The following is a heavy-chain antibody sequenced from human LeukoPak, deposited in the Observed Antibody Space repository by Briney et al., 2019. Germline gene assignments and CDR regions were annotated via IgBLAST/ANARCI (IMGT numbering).Heavy chain of an antibody. CDR3: ARALWFGDQGWFDP. V-gene: IGHV4-4*07. J-gene: IGHJ5*02. CDR1: GGSISSYY. CDR2: IYTSGST. Sequence: SETLSLTCTVSGGSISSYYWSWIRQPAGKGLEWIGRIYTSGSTNYNPSLKSRVTMSVDTSKNQLSLKLSSVTAADTAVYYCARALWFGDQGWFDPWGQGTLVTVSS. D-gene: IGHD3-10*01.